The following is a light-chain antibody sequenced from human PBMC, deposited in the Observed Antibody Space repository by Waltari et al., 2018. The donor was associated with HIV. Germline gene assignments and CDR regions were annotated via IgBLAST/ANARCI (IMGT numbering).Light chain of an antibody. V-gene: IGLV6-57*01. Sequence: NFLLTQPHSVSAPPVETVTISCTHNSGLVAANFVPWFKHAPGSSPTTVIYEDNESPSGLPDRFSGSLDSSSSSASFTAFLTISVLKTEDEAVYYCQSYDSDSRLFGGGTRLTVL. CDR1: SGLVAANF. CDR3: QSYDSDSRL. CDR2: EDN. J-gene: IGLJ3*02.